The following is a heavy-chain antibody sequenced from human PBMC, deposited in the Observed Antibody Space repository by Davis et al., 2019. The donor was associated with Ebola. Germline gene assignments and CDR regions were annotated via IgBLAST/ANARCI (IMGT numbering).Heavy chain of an antibody. CDR2: IYYSGST. V-gene: IGHV4-59*01. D-gene: IGHD5-12*01. Sequence: PSETLSLTCTVSGGSISSYYWSWIRQPPGKGLEWIGYIYYSGSTNYNPSLKSRVTISVDTSKNQFSLKLSSVTAADTAVYYCARDLAPRLYSGYDFAFDIWGQGTMVTVSS. CDR1: GGSISSYY. CDR3: ARDLAPRLYSGYDFAFDI. J-gene: IGHJ3*02.